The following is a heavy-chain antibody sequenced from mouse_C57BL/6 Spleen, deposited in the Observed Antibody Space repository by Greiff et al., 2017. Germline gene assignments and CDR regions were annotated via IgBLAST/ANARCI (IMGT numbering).Heavy chain of an antibody. J-gene: IGHJ2*01. CDR3: ARSAYYSNYVPYFDY. D-gene: IGHD2-5*01. CDR2: IHPNYGTT. CDR1: GYSFTDYN. Sequence: EVQLQQSGPELVKPGASVKISCKASGYSFTDYNMNWVKQSNGKSLEWIGVIHPNYGTTSYNQKFKGKATLTVDQSSSTAYMQLNSLTSEDSAVXYCARSAYYSNYVPYFDYWGQGTTLTVSS. V-gene: IGHV1-39*01.